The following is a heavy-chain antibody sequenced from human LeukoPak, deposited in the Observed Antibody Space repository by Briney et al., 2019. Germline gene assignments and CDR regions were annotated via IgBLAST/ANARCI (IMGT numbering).Heavy chain of an antibody. CDR2: IYTTGNT. Sequence: SETLSLTCIVSGCSISTGYYYCSWIRQPAGKGLEWIGLIYTTGNTNYNPSLKSRVTMSVDTSKNQFSLKLSSVTAADTAVYYCARDTYYYGSGSYYFDYWGQGTLVTVP. J-gene: IGHJ4*02. V-gene: IGHV4-61*02. D-gene: IGHD3-10*01. CDR3: ARDTYYYGSGSYYFDY. CDR1: GCSISTGYYY.